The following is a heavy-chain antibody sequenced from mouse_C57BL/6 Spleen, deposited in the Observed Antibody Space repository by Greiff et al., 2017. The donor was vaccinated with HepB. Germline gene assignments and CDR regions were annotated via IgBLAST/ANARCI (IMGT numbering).Heavy chain of an antibody. CDR3: ARHDTTVDYFDY. V-gene: IGHV2-6-1*01. J-gene: IGHJ2*01. D-gene: IGHD1-1*01. CDR2: IWSDGST. Sequence: QVQLKQSGPGLVAPSQSLSITCTVSGFSLTSYGVHWVRQPPGKGLEWLVVIWSDGSTTYNSALKSRLSISKDNSKSQVFLKMNSLQTDDTAMYYCARHDTTVDYFDYWGQGTTLTVSS. CDR1: GFSLTSYG.